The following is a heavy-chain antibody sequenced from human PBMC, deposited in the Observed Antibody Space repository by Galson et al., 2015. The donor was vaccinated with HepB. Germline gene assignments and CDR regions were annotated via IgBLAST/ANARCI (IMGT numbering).Heavy chain of an antibody. D-gene: IGHD3-3*01. J-gene: IGHJ4*02. V-gene: IGHV3-7*01. CDR2: IKEDGSEI. CDR3: AKIGDYTFNY. CDR1: GFTFSSYW. Sequence: SLRLSCAASGFTFSSYWMSWVRQAPGKGLEWVANIKEDGSEIYYVDSVKGRFTISRDNAKNLLFLQMNSLRAEDTAVYHCAKIGDYTFNYWGQGTLVTVPS.